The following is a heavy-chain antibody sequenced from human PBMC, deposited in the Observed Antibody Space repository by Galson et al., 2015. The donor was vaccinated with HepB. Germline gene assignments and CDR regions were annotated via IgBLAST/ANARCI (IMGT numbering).Heavy chain of an antibody. CDR3: TRDPRGGYWGFGV. J-gene: IGHJ6*02. CDR2: IRSKAYGGTT. D-gene: IGHD1-26*01. CDR1: GFTFGDYA. V-gene: IGHV3-49*03. Sequence: SLRLTCAASGFTFGDYAVSWFRQAPGKGLEWVGFIRSKAYGGTTEYAASVKGRFTISRDDSKSIAYLQMNSLKTEDTAVYYCTRDPRGGYWGFGVWGQGTTVTVSS.